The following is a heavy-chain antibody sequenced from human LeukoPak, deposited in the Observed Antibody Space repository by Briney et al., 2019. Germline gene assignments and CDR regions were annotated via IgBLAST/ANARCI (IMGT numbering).Heavy chain of an antibody. CDR2: IFYSGTI. V-gene: IGHV4-30-4*01. CDR1: GASISGSDYN. CDR3: ATLDNSFDH. Sequence: SETLSLTCNVSGASISGSDYNWSWLRQPPGKGLEWIASIFYSGTIYNNPSLKSRTLISVDTSKNQFSLRLTSVTAADTAVYFCATLDNSFDHWGQGTLVTVSS. J-gene: IGHJ5*02.